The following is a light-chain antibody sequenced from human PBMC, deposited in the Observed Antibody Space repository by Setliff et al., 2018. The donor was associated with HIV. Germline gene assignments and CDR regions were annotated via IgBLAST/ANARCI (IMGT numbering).Light chain of an antibody. Sequence: QSALAQPPSASGSPGQSVTISCTGTSSDVGDYNYVSWFQHRPGNAPKLIIYEVTKRPSGVPNRFSGSKSGNTASLTVSWLQTEDEADYYCSSYAGNNLYVFGTGTKVTVL. J-gene: IGLJ1*01. CDR2: EVT. CDR3: SSYAGNNLYV. CDR1: SSDVGDYNY. V-gene: IGLV2-8*01.